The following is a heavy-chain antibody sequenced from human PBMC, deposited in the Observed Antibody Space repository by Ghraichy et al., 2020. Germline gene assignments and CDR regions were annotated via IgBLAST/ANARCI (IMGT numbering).Heavy chain of an antibody. CDR2: VHYSGSS. D-gene: IGHD2-2*03. V-gene: IGHV4-39*01. Sequence: SQTLSLTCTVSGDSISSSRFYWGWIRQPPGKGLKWIGGVHYSGSSYYNPSLKSRVTMSVATSKNQFSVKVISVTAADTAVYYCARHGSQNVSFDIWGQGTMVTVSS. CDR1: GDSISSSRFY. J-gene: IGHJ3*02. CDR3: ARHGSQNVSFDI.